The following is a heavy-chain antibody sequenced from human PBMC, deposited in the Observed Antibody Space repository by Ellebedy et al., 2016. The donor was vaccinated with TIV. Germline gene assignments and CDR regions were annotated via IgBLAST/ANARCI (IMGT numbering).Heavy chain of an antibody. CDR2: IYPGDSDT. CDR3: ARQYCSSTSCYARDAFDI. J-gene: IGHJ3*02. Sequence: GESLKISXKGSGYSFTSYWIGWVRQMPGKGLEWMGIIYPGDSDTRYSPSFQGQVTISADKSISTAYLQWSSLKASDTAMYYCARQYCSSTSCYARDAFDIWGQGIMVTVSS. V-gene: IGHV5-51*01. CDR1: GYSFTSYW. D-gene: IGHD2-2*01.